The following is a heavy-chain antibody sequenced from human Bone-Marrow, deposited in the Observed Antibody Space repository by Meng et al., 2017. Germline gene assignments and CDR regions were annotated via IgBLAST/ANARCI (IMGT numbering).Heavy chain of an antibody. J-gene: IGHJ4*02. CDR3: ARGYCSGGSCYSIDY. CDR1: GGTFSSYA. V-gene: IGHV1-69*06. D-gene: IGHD2-15*01. CDR2: IIPIFGTA. Sequence: QVLGGQAGGGVKKPGSSVKVSCKASGGTFSSYAISWVRQAPGQGLEWMGGIIPIFGTANYAQKFQGRVTITADKSTSTAYMELSSLRSEDTAVYYCARGYCSGGSCYSIDYWGQGTLVTVSS.